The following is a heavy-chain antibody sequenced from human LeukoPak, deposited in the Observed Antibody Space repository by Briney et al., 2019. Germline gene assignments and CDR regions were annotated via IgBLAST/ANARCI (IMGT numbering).Heavy chain of an antibody. CDR3: RGGVYSTSAVDY. Sequence: GGSLRLSCAASGFTFSNAWMSWVRQAPGKGLEWVGRIKSKTDGGTTDYAAPVKGRFTISRDDSKNTLYLQMNSLRAEDTAVYCARGGVYSTSAVDYWGQGTLVTVSS. J-gene: IGHJ4*02. V-gene: IGHV3-15*05. D-gene: IGHD6-6*01. CDR2: IKSKTDGGTT. CDR1: GFTFSNAW.